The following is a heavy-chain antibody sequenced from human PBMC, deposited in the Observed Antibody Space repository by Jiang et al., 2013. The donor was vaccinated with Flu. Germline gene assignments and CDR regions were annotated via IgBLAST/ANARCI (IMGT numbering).Heavy chain of an antibody. Sequence: GLVKPSETLSLTCSVSGGSVSHYYWTWFRQPPGKGLEWIGDIYYSGSTNYNPSLKSRVTISVDTSKNHFSLKLSSVTAADTAVYYCVRANYFDYWGQGTLVTVSS. CDR3: VRANYFDY. CDR2: IYYSGST. CDR1: GGSVSHYY. V-gene: IGHV4-59*02. J-gene: IGHJ4*02.